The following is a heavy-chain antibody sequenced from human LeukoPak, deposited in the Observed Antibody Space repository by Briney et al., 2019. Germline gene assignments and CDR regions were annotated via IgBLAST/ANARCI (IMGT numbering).Heavy chain of an antibody. CDR3: ARPGAVAGTSADY. CDR2: IKQDGSEK. J-gene: IGHJ4*02. D-gene: IGHD6-19*01. CDR1: GFTFSSYW. V-gene: IGHV3-7*01. Sequence: PGGSLRLSCAASGFTFSSYWMSWVRQAPGKGLEWVANIKQDGSEKYYVDSVKGRFTISRDNAKNSLYLQMNSLSAEDTAVYYCARPGAVAGTSADYWGQGTLVTASS.